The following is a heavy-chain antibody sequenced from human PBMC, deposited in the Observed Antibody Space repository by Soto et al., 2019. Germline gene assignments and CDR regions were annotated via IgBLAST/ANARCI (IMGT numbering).Heavy chain of an antibody. Sequence: PWETLSLTCAVYGGSFSGYYWSWIRQPPGKGLEWIGEINHSGSTNYNPSLKSRVTISVDTSKNQFSLKLSSVTAADTAVYYCARPGIAAAGLDAFDIWGQGTMVTVSS. CDR1: GGSFSGYY. CDR2: INHSGST. CDR3: ARPGIAAAGLDAFDI. D-gene: IGHD6-13*01. J-gene: IGHJ3*02. V-gene: IGHV4-34*01.